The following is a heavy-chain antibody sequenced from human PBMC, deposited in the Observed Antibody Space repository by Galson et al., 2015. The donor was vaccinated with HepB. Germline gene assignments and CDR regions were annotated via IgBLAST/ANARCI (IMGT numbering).Heavy chain of an antibody. Sequence: SLRLSCAASGFTFSRYGMHWVRQAPGKGLEWVAVIWYDGSNKYYADSVKGRFTISRDNSKNTLYLQMNSLRAEDTAVYYCAKGRGAIAAVDYWGQGTLVTVS. CDR1: GFTFSRYG. CDR2: IWYDGSNK. D-gene: IGHD6-25*01. V-gene: IGHV3-33*06. CDR3: AKGRGAIAAVDY. J-gene: IGHJ4*02.